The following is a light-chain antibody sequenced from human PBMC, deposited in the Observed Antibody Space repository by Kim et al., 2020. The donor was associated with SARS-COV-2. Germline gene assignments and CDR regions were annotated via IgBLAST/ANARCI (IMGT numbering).Light chain of an antibody. J-gene: IGKJ1*01. CDR2: GAS. Sequence: EIVLTQSPDTLSLSPGERATLSCRASRSISSNYLAWYQQRPGQTLRLLISGASRRATGIPDRFSGSGSGTDFTLTISGLEPEDFAVYYCQQYHSPLLTFGQGTKVDI. CDR1: RSISSNY. V-gene: IGKV3-20*01. CDR3: QQYHSPLLT.